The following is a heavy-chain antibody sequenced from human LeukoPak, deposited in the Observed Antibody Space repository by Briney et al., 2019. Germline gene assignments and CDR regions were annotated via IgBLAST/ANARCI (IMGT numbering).Heavy chain of an antibody. Sequence: PGGSLRLSCAASGFTFSSYAMHWVRQAPGKGLEWVAVISYDGSNKYYADSVKGRFTISRDNSKNTLYLQMNSLRAEDTAVYYCARDLGRRITMTEDYWGQGTLVTVSS. CDR1: GFTFSSYA. CDR2: ISYDGSNK. J-gene: IGHJ4*02. CDR3: ARDLGRRITMTEDY. V-gene: IGHV3-30-3*01. D-gene: IGHD3-22*01.